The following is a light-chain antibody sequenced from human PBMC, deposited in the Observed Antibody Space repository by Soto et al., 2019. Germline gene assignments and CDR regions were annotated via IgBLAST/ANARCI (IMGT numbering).Light chain of an antibody. CDR2: AAG. Sequence: DIQMTQSPSSLSASVGDRVTITCRASQSISTYLSWYQQKPGKAPKLLINAAGSLQSGVPSRFSGSESGTDFTLTISSLQPEDFATYYCQQSYNTPAGTFGQGTKVDIK. CDR1: QSISTY. CDR3: QQSYNTPAGT. V-gene: IGKV1-39*01. J-gene: IGKJ1*01.